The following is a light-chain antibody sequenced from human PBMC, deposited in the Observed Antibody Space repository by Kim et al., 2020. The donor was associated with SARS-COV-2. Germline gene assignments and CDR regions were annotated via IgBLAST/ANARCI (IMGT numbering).Light chain of an antibody. Sequence: SPGESATLSCRASQSIYSNSLAWYQQKPGQAPRLLMYDVSNRATGIPDMFSGSGSGTDFTLTISRLEPEDFAVYHCQQYSGSPRTFGQGTKVDIK. V-gene: IGKV3-20*01. J-gene: IGKJ1*01. CDR1: QSIYSNS. CDR3: QQYSGSPRT. CDR2: DVS.